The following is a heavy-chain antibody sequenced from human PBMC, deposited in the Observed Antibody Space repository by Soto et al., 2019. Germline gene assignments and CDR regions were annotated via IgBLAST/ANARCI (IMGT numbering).Heavy chain of an antibody. D-gene: IGHD6-13*01. CDR1: GYTFTGYY. CDR3: ARSPGYSSSQYYFDY. Sequence: ASVKVSCKASGYTFTGYYMHWVRQAPGQGLEWMGWINPNSGGTNYAQKFQGWVTMTRDTSISTAYVELSSLRSEDTAVYYCARSPGYSSSQYYFDYWGQGTLVTVSS. CDR2: INPNSGGT. V-gene: IGHV1-2*04. J-gene: IGHJ4*02.